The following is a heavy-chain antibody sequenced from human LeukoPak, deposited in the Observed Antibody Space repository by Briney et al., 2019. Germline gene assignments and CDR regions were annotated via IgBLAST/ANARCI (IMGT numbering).Heavy chain of an antibody. D-gene: IGHD2-21*02. Sequence: SETLSLTCTVSGGSISTYHWSWIRQPPGKGLEWIGYIYYSGSTNYNPSLKSRVTISVDTSKNQFSLKLNSVTAADTAMYYCARETYCGGDCYSGFDYWGQGTLVTVSS. V-gene: IGHV4-59*01. CDR2: IYYSGST. CDR1: GGSISTYH. J-gene: IGHJ4*02. CDR3: ARETYCGGDCYSGFDY.